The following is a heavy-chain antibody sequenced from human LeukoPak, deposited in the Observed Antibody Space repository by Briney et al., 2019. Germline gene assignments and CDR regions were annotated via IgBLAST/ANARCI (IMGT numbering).Heavy chain of an antibody. J-gene: IGHJ4*02. CDR3: AREEGHLYYFDY. CDR1: GGSISSGSYY. CDR2: IYTSGST. Sequence: PSETLSLTCTVSGGSISSGSYYWSWIRQPAGKGLEWIGRIYTSGSTNYNPSLKRRVTISVDTSKNQFSLKLSSVTAADTAVYYCAREEGHLYYFDYWGQGTLVTVSS. V-gene: IGHV4-61*02.